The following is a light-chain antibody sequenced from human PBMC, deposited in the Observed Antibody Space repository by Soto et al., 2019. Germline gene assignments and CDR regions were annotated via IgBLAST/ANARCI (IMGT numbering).Light chain of an antibody. J-gene: IGLJ1*01. Sequence: QSVLTQPASVSGSPGQSITISCTGTSSDVGGYNYVSWYQQHPGKAPKLMIYDVSNRPSGVANRFSGSKSGNTASLTISGLQPEDEAHYYCRSYTLSSTLRSLFRTRTKLPVL. V-gene: IGLV2-14*01. CDR1: SSDVGGYNY. CDR2: DVS. CDR3: RSYTLSSTLRSL.